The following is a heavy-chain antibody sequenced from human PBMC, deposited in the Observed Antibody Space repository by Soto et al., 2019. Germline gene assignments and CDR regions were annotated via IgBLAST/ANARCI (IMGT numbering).Heavy chain of an antibody. J-gene: IGHJ6*02. Sequence: QVQLVQSGAEVKKPGASVKVSCKASGYTFTGYYMHWVRQAPGQGLEWMGWINPNSGGTNYAQKFKGRVTMTRDTSISTADMELSRLRSDDTAVYSFARGRGLWFGEFDYGMDVWGQGTTVTVSS. CDR3: ARGRGLWFGEFDYGMDV. D-gene: IGHD3-10*01. CDR2: INPNSGGT. CDR1: GYTFTGYY. V-gene: IGHV1-2*02.